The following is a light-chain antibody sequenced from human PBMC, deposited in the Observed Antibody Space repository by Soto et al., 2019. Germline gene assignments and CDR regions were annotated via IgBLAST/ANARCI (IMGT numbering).Light chain of an antibody. CDR3: LLFYGGARRV. Sequence: QAVVTQEPSLTVSPGGTVTLTCDSSTGAVTSGHYPYWFQQKPGQAPRTLIFDTTNKHSWTPARFSGSLLGGKAALTLSGAQPEDEAEYYCLLFYGGARRVFGGGTKVTVL. V-gene: IGLV7-46*01. J-gene: IGLJ3*02. CDR2: DTT. CDR1: TGAVTSGHY.